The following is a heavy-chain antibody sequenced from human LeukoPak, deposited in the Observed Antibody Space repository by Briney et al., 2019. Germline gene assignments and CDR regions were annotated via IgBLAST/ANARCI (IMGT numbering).Heavy chain of an antibody. V-gene: IGHV4-59*01. CDR3: ARGRYAAGDTWRDP. CDR2: IHYTGST. CDR1: GGTITSYY. D-gene: IGHD3-9*01. J-gene: IGHJ5*02. Sequence: AETLCLTCTVSGGTITSYYWSWIRQSPGKGLEWIGYIHYTGSTNYNPSLKSRVTMLIDTSKNQFSLKLSSVTAADTAVYYCARGRYAAGDTWRDPWGQGTLVTVSS.